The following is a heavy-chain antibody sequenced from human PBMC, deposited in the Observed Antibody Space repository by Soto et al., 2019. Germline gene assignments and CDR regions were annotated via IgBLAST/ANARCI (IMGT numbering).Heavy chain of an antibody. J-gene: IGHJ2*01. V-gene: IGHV4-4*07. CDR3: ARDRAPVAAYWYFDL. Sequence: QVQLQESGPGLVKPSETLSLTCTVSGGSISSYYWSWIRQPAGKGLEWIGRIYTSGSTNYNPSLKSRVTMSVDTSKNQFSLKLSSVIAADTAVYYCARDRAPVAAYWYFDLWGRGTLVTVSS. D-gene: IGHD6-19*01. CDR1: GGSISSYY. CDR2: IYTSGST.